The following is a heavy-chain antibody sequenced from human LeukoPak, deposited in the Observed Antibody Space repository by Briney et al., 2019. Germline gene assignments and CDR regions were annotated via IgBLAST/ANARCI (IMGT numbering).Heavy chain of an antibody. D-gene: IGHD6-19*01. CDR2: FDPEDGET. V-gene: IGHV1-24*01. J-gene: IGHJ6*02. Sequence: ASVKVSCKVSGYTLTELSMHWVRQAPGKGLEWMGGFDPEDGETIYAQKFQGRVTMTEDTSTDTAYMELSSLRSEDTAVYYCAREYAIAVAGTNAYYYGMDVWGQGTTVTVSS. CDR1: GYTLTELS. CDR3: AREYAIAVAGTNAYYYGMDV.